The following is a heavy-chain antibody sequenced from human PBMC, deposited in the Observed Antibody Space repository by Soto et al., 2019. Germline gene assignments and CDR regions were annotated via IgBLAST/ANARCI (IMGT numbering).Heavy chain of an antibody. V-gene: IGHV2-5*02. J-gene: IGHJ4*02. CDR3: AHRGVVAGILDY. Sequence: QITLQESGPTVVKPTQTLTLTCTLSGFSITTNGVGVGWIRQPPGKALEWLAIIYWDDDERYSPSLKNRLTITKDTSKNQVVLRMTNMDPVDTATYYYAHRGVVAGILDYWGQGTLVTVSS. CDR1: GFSITTNGVG. D-gene: IGHD6-19*01. CDR2: IYWDDDE.